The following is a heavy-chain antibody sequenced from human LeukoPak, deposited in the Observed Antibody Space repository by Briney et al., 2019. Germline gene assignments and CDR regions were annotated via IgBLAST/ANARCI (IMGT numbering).Heavy chain of an antibody. J-gene: IGHJ6*03. Sequence: SETLSLTCAVSGGSLSGYYWSWVRQTPGKGLERIGEINHSGSTNYNPSLKSRVTISVDTSKNQFSLKLSSVTAADTAVYYCSGAHSPCSSTSCTDYYYYYYMDVWGKGTTVTVSS. D-gene: IGHD2-2*01. CDR3: SGAHSPCSSTSCTDYYYYYYMDV. V-gene: IGHV4-34*01. CDR2: INHSGST. CDR1: GGSLSGYY.